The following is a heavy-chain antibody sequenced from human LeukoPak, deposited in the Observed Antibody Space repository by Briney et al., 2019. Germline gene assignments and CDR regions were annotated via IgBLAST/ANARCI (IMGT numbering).Heavy chain of an antibody. CDR1: GFTFSGSA. Sequence: GGSLRLSCAASGFTFSGSAMHWVRQASGKGLEWVGRIRSKANSYATAYAASVKGRFTISRDDSKNTAYLQMNSLKTEDTAVYYCTSPLPMVRGVIMVGMDVRGQGTTVTVSS. CDR3: TSPLPMVRGVIMVGMDV. J-gene: IGHJ6*02. CDR2: IRSKANSYAT. V-gene: IGHV3-73*01. D-gene: IGHD3-10*01.